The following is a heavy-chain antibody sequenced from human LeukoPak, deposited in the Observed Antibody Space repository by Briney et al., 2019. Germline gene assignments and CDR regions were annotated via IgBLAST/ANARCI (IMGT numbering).Heavy chain of an antibody. CDR1: GFTFSSYT. D-gene: IGHD3-22*01. CDR2: ITSSSSYI. Sequence: PGGSLRLSCAASGFTFSSYTTNWVRQAPGKGLEWVSSITSSSSYIYYADSVMGRFTISRDNANNSLYLQMNSLRAEDTAVYYCARHVVAVGFDYWGQGTLVTVSS. V-gene: IGHV3-21*01. CDR3: ARHVVAVGFDY. J-gene: IGHJ4*02.